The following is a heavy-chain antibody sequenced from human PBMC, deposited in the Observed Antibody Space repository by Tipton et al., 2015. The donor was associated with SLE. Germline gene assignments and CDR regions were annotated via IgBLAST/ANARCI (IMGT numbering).Heavy chain of an antibody. CDR3: ARGSRQQLVPGRGTKGLDAFDI. CDR1: GGSFRGYY. J-gene: IGHJ3*02. CDR2: INHSGST. Sequence: TLSLTCAVYGGSFRGYYWSWIRQPPGKGLEWFGEINHSGSTNYNPSLKSRVTISVDTSKNQFSLKLSSLTAADTAVYYCARGSRQQLVPGRGTKGLDAFDIWGQGTMVTVSS. V-gene: IGHV4-34*01. D-gene: IGHD6-13*01.